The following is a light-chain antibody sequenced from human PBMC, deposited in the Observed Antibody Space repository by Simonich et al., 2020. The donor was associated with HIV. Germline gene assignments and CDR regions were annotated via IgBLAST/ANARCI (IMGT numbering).Light chain of an antibody. CDR2: AAS. CDR3: QQAITFPRT. CDR1: QSIRSY. V-gene: IGKV1-12*01. J-gene: IGKJ1*01. Sequence: DIQMTQSPSSLSASVGDRVTITCRESQSIRSYLNWYQQKPGKAPKLLIYAASSLQSGVPSRFSGSGAGTKFTLTISSLQPEDFATYYCQQAITFPRTFGQGTRVDVK.